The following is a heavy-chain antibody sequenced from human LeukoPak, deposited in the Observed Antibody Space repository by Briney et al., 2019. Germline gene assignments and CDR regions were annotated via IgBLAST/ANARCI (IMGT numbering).Heavy chain of an antibody. J-gene: IGHJ4*02. CDR1: GFTFSSYS. Sequence: GGSLRLSCAASGFTFSSYSMSWVRQAPGKGLEWVSSISSSSSYIYYADSVKGRFTISRDNAKNSLYLQMNSLRAEDTAVYYCARDGYRGLELFDYWGQGTLVTVSS. CDR2: ISSSSSYI. CDR3: ARDGYRGLELFDY. V-gene: IGHV3-21*01. D-gene: IGHD1-7*01.